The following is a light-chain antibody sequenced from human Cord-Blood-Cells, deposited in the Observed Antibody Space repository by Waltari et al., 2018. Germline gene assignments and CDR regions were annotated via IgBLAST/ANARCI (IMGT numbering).Light chain of an antibody. CDR3: QRSGSSPPYT. CDR2: GAS. Sequence: EIVLTQSPGTLSLAPGERATLSCRASQSVSSSYLAWYQQKPGQAPRLLIYGASSRATGIPDRVSGSESGTDFTLTISRLETEDFAVYYCQRSGSSPPYTFGQGTKLEIK. V-gene: IGKV3-20*01. J-gene: IGKJ2*01. CDR1: QSVSSSY.